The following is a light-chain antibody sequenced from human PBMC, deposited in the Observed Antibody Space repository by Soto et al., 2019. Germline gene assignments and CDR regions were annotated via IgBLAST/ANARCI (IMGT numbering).Light chain of an antibody. CDR1: ESVTSNY. Sequence: EIVLTQSPGTLSFSPGERATLSCGASESVTSNYLAWYQQKPGQAPGLLIFGASTRATGIPDRFSGSGSGTDFTLTISRLEPEDFAVYYCQHYYTSYTTFGQGTKVEIK. V-gene: IGKV3-20*01. CDR3: QHYYTSYTT. J-gene: IGKJ1*01. CDR2: GAS.